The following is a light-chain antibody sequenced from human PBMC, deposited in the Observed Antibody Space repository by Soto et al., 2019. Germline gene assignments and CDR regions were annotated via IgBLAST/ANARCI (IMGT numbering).Light chain of an antibody. CDR3: QQYDNLPYT. J-gene: IGKJ2*01. Sequence: DIQMTQSPSSLSASVGDRVTITCQASQDISNYLNWFHQQPGKAPQLLIYDASNLETRVPSRFSGSGSGTNFTFTIHSLQPEDIATYYCQQYDNLPYTFGQGTKLEIK. V-gene: IGKV1-33*01. CDR2: DAS. CDR1: QDISNY.